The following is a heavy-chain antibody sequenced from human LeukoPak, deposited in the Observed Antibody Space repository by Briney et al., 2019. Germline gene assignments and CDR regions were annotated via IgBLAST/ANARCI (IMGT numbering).Heavy chain of an antibody. CDR3: ARHIVVVPAAIQWFDP. J-gene: IGHJ5*02. V-gene: IGHV1-2*02. D-gene: IGHD2-2*01. CDR2: INPNTGGT. CDR1: GYTFTGYY. Sequence: ASVTVSCKASGYTFTGYYMHWVRQAPGQGLEWMGWINPNTGGTNYAQKFQGRVTMTRDTSISTAYMDLSRLRSDDTAVYYCARHIVVVPAAIQWFDPWGQGTLVTVSS.